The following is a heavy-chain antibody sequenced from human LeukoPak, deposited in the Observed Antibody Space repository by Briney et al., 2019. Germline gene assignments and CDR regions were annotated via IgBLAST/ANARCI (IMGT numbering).Heavy chain of an antibody. CDR3: ARLGGYSNYEAGY. CDR1: GGSISSSTFY. Sequence: SETLSLTCTVSGGSISSSTFYWGWIRQPPGKGLEWIRTIFYTGNTYYNPSLKSRLTISVDTSTNQFSLTLSSVTAADTAVYYCARLGGYSNYEAGYWGQGTLVTVSS. V-gene: IGHV4-39*01. D-gene: IGHD4-11*01. CDR2: IFYTGNT. J-gene: IGHJ4*02.